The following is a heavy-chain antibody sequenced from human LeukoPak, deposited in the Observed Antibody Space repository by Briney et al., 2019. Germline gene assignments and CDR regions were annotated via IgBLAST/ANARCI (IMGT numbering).Heavy chain of an antibody. CDR2: IKEDGSQK. V-gene: IGHV3-7*01. J-gene: IGHJ4*02. D-gene: IGHD1-26*01. CDR3: ARDGIEGVTVLDY. CDR1: GFTLSSSW. Sequence: PGGSLRLSCAASGFTLSSSWMTWVRQALGKGLEWVANIKEDGSQKYYMDSVKGRFTISRDNAKNSLYLQMNSLRAEDTAVYYCARDGIEGVTVLDYWGQGTLVTVSS.